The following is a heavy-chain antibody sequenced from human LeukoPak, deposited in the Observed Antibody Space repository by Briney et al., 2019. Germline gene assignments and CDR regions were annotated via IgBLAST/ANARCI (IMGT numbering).Heavy chain of an antibody. CDR1: GGSFSGYY. CDR3: ARARSGYDFDY. V-gene: IGHV4-34*01. CDR2: INHSGST. J-gene: IGHJ4*02. D-gene: IGHD5-12*01. Sequence: PSETLSLTCAVYGGSFSGYYWSWIRQPPGKGLEWIGEINHSGSTNYNPSLKSRVTISVDTSKNQFSLKLSSVTAADTAVYYCARARSGYDFDYWGQGTLVTVFS.